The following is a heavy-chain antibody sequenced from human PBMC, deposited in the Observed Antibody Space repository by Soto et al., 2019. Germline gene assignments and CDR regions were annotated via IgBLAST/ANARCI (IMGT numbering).Heavy chain of an antibody. CDR2: ISNGGST. Sequence: QVQLQESGPGLVKPSETLSLTCIVSGGSVSSSNSYWNWIRQPPGKGLEWIAFISNGGSTNYNPSLQRRVTISLDTSKNQFSLTVTSMTAADTAVYYCARWDYYYGMDAWGQGTTVIVSS. V-gene: IGHV4-61*01. CDR3: ARWDYYYGMDA. CDR1: GGSVSSSNSY. J-gene: IGHJ6*02.